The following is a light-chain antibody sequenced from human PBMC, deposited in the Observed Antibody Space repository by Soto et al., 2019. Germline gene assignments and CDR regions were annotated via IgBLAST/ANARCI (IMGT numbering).Light chain of an antibody. J-gene: IGLJ1*01. CDR2: EVS. Sequence: QSALTQPASVSGSHGQSITISCTGTSSDVGSYNLVSWYQQHPGKAPKLMIYEVSKRPSGVSNRFSGSKSGNTASLTISALQAEDEADYYCLSFAGSSTYVFGTWTKVTGL. CDR1: SSDVGSYNL. V-gene: IGLV2-23*02. CDR3: LSFAGSSTYV.